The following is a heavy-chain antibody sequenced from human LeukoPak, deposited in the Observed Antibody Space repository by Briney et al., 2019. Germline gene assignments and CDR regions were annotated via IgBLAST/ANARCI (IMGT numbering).Heavy chain of an antibody. CDR1: GFTFSSYA. CDR2: ISYDGSNK. D-gene: IGHD6-13*01. V-gene: IGHV3-30-3*01. J-gene: IGHJ4*02. Sequence: GGSLRLSCAASGFTFSSYAMHWVRQAPGKGLEWVAVISYDGSNKYYADSVKGRFTISRDNSKNTLYLQMNSLRAEDTAVYYCARDHAALEAAGYRTFDYWGQGTLVTVSS. CDR3: ARDHAALEAAGYRTFDY.